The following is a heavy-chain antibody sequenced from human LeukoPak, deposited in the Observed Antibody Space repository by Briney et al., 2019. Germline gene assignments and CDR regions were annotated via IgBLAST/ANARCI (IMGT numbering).Heavy chain of an antibody. Sequence: GGSLRPSCAASGFTISSYTMSWVRQAAEKGLEWVASIRRSSSYIYYADSVKGRSTISRDNDINRLDLQMNSLRAEDTAVYHCSRGREGRAARWWVKELRWYFFDPWGQGTLVTVSS. CDR2: IRRSSSYI. CDR1: GFTISSYT. CDR3: SRGREGRAARWWVKELRWYFFDP. D-gene: IGHD6-6*01. J-gene: IGHJ5*02. V-gene: IGHV3-21*01.